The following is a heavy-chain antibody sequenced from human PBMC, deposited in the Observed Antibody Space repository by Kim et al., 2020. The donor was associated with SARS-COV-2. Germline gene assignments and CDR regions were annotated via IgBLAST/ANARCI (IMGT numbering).Heavy chain of an antibody. J-gene: IGHJ6*02. CDR2: ISGSGGST. Sequence: GGSLRLSCAASGFTFSSYAMSWVRQAPGKGLEWVSAISGSGGSTYYADSVKGRFTISRDNSKNTLYLQMNSLRAEDTAVYYCAKPPRALVGAYYYGMDVWGQGTTVTVSS. CDR1: GFTFSSYA. D-gene: IGHD1-26*01. V-gene: IGHV3-23*01. CDR3: AKPPRALVGAYYYGMDV.